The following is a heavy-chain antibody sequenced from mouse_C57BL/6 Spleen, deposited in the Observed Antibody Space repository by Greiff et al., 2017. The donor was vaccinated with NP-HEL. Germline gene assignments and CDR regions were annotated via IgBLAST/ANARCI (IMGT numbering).Heavy chain of an antibody. Sequence: EVQGVESGGGLVKPGGSLKLSCAASGFTFSSYAMSWVRQTPEKRLEWVATISDGGSYTYYPDNVKGRFTISRDNAKNNLYLQMSHLKSEDTAMYYCAREKGLLGFAYWGQGTLVTVSA. CDR1: GFTFSSYA. V-gene: IGHV5-4*01. D-gene: IGHD2-3*01. CDR3: AREKGLLGFAY. J-gene: IGHJ3*01. CDR2: ISDGGSYT.